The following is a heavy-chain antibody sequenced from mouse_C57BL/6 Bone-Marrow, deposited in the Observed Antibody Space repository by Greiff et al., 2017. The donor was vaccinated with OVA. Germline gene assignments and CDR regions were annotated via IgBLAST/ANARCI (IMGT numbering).Heavy chain of an antibody. J-gene: IGHJ1*03. D-gene: IGHD1-3*01. V-gene: IGHV5-4*01. CDR1: GFTFSSYA. Sequence: EVMLVESGGGLVKPGGSPKLSCAASGFTFSSYAMSWVRQTPEKRLEWVATISDGGSYTYYPDNVKGRFTISRDNAKNNLYLQMSHLKSEDTAMYYCARDKVRYFDVWGTGTTVTVSS. CDR2: ISDGGSYT. CDR3: ARDKVRYFDV.